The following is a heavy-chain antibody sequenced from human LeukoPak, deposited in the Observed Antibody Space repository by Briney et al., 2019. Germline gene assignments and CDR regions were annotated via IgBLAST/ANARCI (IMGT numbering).Heavy chain of an antibody. Sequence: RGGSLRLSCAASGFTFSSYAMSWVRQAPGKGLEWVSAISGSGGSTYYADSVKGRFTISRDNSKNPLYLQMNSLRGEDTAVYYFAWGGETWEYYFDYWGQGTLVTVSS. V-gene: IGHV3-23*01. J-gene: IGHJ4*02. CDR3: AWGGETWEYYFDY. CDR1: GFTFSSYA. CDR2: ISGSGGST. D-gene: IGHD3-16*01.